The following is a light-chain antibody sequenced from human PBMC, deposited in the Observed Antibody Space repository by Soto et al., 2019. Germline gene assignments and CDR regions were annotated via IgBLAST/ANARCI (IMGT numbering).Light chain of an antibody. J-gene: IGKJ4*01. CDR1: RTICTN. CDR3: QQYADWPLT. CDR2: KTS. V-gene: IGKV3-15*01. Sequence: IVMTQSPATVSVSPGESTSLSCRASRTICTNLGWYQQKPGQAPRLLISKTSNRATGVPARFSGSGSGTEFTLTITCLQSEDIAVYYCQQYADWPLTFGGGTKVDIK.